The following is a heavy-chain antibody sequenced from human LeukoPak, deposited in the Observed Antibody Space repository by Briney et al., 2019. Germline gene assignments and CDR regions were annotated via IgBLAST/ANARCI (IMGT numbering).Heavy chain of an antibody. J-gene: IGHJ5*02. CDR1: GVSISTYY. CDR3: ARDSGLWFGL. CDR2: IYTNGNT. V-gene: IGHV4-4*07. D-gene: IGHD1-14*01. Sequence: KPSETLSLSCTFSGVSISTYYWSGIRQPAGKGLEWIGRIYTNGNTNYNPSLKSRVTMSIDTSKNQFSLKLSSVTAADTAVYYCARDSGLWFGLWGQGTLVTVSS.